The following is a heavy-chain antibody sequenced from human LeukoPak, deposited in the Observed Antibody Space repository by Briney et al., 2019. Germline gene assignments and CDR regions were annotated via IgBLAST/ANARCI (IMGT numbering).Heavy chain of an antibody. CDR2: IYYSGST. J-gene: IGHJ4*02. CDR1: GGSISSSSYY. CDR3: ARGRMAPVY. V-gene: IGHV4-31*03. D-gene: IGHD5-24*01. Sequence: SETLSLTCTVSGGSISSSSYYWGWIRQPPGKGLEWIGYIYYSGSTYYNPSLKSRVTISVDTSKNQFSLKLSSVTAADTAVYYCARGRMAPVYWGQGTLVTVSS.